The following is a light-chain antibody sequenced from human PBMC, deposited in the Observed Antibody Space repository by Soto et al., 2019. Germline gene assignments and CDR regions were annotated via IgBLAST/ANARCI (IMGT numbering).Light chain of an antibody. CDR3: CSYTRTSNHYF. V-gene: IGLV2-14*01. Sequence: QSVLTQPASVYGSPGQSITISCTGTSRDIGGYDYVCWYQQRPGKAPKLMIYEVRYRPSGVSNRFSGSKSGNTASLTISGLQAEDEADYYCCSYTRTSNHYFFGSGTKVTVL. CDR2: EVR. CDR1: SRDIGGYDY. J-gene: IGLJ1*01.